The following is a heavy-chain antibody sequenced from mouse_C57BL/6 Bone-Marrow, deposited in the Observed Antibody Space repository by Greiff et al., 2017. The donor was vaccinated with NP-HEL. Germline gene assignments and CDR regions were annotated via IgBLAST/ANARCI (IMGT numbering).Heavy chain of an antibody. V-gene: IGHV1-4*01. CDR2: INPSSGYT. CDR1: GYTFTSYT. D-gene: IGHD4-1*01. J-gene: IGHJ2*01. CDR3: ARSWEGY. Sequence: QVHVKQSGAELARPGASVKMSCKASGYTFTSYTMHWVKQRPGQGLEWIGYINPSSGYTKYNQKFKDKATLTADKSSSTAYMQLSSLTSEDSAVYYCARSWEGYWGQGTTLTVSS.